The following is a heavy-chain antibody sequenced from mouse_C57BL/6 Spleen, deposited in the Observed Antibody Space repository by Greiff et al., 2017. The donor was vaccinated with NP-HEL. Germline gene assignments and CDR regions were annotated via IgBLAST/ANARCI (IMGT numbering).Heavy chain of an antibody. CDR3: ARRGYYGSSDY. V-gene: IGHV1-59*01. D-gene: IGHD1-1*01. CDR2: IDPSDSYT. CDR1: GYTFTSYW. Sequence: QVQLQQSGAELVRPGTSVKLSCKASGYTFTSYWMHWVKQRPGQGLEWIGVIDPSDSYTNYNQKFKGKATLTVDTSSSTAYMQISSLTSEDSAVYYCARRGYYGSSDYWGQGTTLTVSS. J-gene: IGHJ2*01.